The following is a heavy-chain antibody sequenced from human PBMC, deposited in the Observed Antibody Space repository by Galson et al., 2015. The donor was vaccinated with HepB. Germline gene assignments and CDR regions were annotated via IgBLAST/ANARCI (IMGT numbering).Heavy chain of an antibody. J-gene: IGHJ5*02. CDR2: IRSKTDGATT. D-gene: IGHD2-2*01. CDR3: TKDVYFSSYWSWLDP. CDR1: GFTFNNAG. Sequence: SLRLSCAASGFTFNNAGMNWVRQAPGKGLEWVGRIRSKTDGATTEYAAPVKGRFTIPRDDSRNTLYLQMNSLRTADTAVYYCTKDVYFSSYWSWLDPWGQGTLVTVSS. V-gene: IGHV3-15*01.